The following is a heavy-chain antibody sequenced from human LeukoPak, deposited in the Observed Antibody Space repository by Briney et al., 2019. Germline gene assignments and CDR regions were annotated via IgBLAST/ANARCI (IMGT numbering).Heavy chain of an antibody. CDR1: GFTFSSYG. CDR2: IWYDGSNK. Sequence: AGGSLRLSCAASGFTFSSYGMHWVRQAPGKGLEWVAVIWYDGSNKYYADSVKGRFTISRDNSKNTLYLQMNSLRAEDTAVYYCARDLSSWFGELLRPFDYWGQGTLVTVSS. V-gene: IGHV3-33*08. J-gene: IGHJ4*02. D-gene: IGHD3-10*01. CDR3: ARDLSSWFGELLRPFDY.